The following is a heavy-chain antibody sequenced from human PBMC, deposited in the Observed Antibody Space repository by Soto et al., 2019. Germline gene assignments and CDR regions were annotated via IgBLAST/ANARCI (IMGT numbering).Heavy chain of an antibody. CDR3: ATVGYCSSTSCHYYFDY. D-gene: IGHD2-2*03. J-gene: IGHJ4*02. CDR1: GYTLTELS. Sequence: ASVKVSCKVSGYTLTELSMHWVRQAPGKGLEWMGGFDPEDGETIYAQKFQGRVTMTEDTSTDTAYMELSSLRSEDTAVYYCATVGYCSSTSCHYYFDYWGQGTLVTVS. CDR2: FDPEDGET. V-gene: IGHV1-24*01.